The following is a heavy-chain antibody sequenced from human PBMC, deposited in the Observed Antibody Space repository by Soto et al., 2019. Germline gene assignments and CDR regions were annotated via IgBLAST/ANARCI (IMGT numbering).Heavy chain of an antibody. CDR2: SYYSGST. J-gene: IGHJ4*02. V-gene: IGHV4-39*01. CDR1: GGSISSSSYY. CDR3: ARHGDSSGYYYDY. Sequence: QLQLQESGPGLVKPSETLSLTCTVSGGSISSSSYYWGWIRQPPGKGLEWIGSSYYSGSTYYNPSLKSRVTISVDTSKNQFSLKLSSVTAADTAVYYCARHGDSSGYYYDYWGQGTLVTVSS. D-gene: IGHD3-22*01.